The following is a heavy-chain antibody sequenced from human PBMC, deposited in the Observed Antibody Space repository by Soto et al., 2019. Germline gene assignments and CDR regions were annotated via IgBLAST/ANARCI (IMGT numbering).Heavy chain of an antibody. CDR2: VYYSGYT. CDR3: ARGLYGDYSWKASAI. Sequence: PSETLSLTCTVSSGSISTYYWSWIRQPPGKGLEWIGYVYYSGYTNYNPSLKSRVTISVDTSKNQFSLKLTSVTAADTAVYYCARGLYGDYSWKASAIWGQGTMVTIS. D-gene: IGHD4-17*01. V-gene: IGHV4-59*01. J-gene: IGHJ3*02. CDR1: SGSISTYY.